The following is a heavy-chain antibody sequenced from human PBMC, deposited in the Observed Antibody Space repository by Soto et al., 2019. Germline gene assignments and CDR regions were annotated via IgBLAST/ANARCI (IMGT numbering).Heavy chain of an antibody. Sequence: ASETLSLTCAVSGYSIIGTHWWSWVRRPPGKGLEFIGETHHSRGTNYNPSLRSRVTMSLDKSKNQLSLILYSVTAADTGVYYCARYSAASGTYYFDYWGQGTLVTVSS. CDR3: ARYSAASGTYYFDY. V-gene: IGHV4-4*02. CDR1: GYSIIGTHW. J-gene: IGHJ4*01. CDR2: THHSRGT. D-gene: IGHD6-13*01.